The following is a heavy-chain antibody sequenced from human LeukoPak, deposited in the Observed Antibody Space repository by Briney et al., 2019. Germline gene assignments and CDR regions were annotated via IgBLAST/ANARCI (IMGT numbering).Heavy chain of an antibody. CDR1: GYTFTSYY. CDR2: INPSGGST. J-gene: IGHJ3*02. D-gene: IGHD5-18*01. V-gene: IGHV1-46*01. Sequence: ASVKVSCKASGYTFTSYYMHWVRQAPGQGLEWMGIINPSGGSTSYAQKFQGRVTMTRDTSTSTVYMELSSLRSEGTAVYYCASEYSYGLGAFDIWGQGTMVTVSS. CDR3: ASEYSYGLGAFDI.